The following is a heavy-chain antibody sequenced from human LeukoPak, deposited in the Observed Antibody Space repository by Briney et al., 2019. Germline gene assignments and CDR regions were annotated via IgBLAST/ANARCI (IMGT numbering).Heavy chain of an antibody. Sequence: SETLSLTCTVSGGSISSSSYYWGWIRQPPGKGPEWIGSIYYSGSTYYNPSLKSRVTISVDTSKNQFSLKLSSVTAADTAVYYCARTYYYGGYFDYWGQGTLVTVSS. CDR1: GGSISSSSYY. CDR2: IYYSGST. CDR3: ARTYYYGGYFDY. D-gene: IGHD3-10*01. J-gene: IGHJ4*02. V-gene: IGHV4-39*07.